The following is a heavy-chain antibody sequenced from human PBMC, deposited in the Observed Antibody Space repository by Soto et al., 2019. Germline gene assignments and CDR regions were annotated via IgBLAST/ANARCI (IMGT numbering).Heavy chain of an antibody. CDR3: ARHVGPRLDYVRYWYFDL. D-gene: IGHD3-16*01. J-gene: IGHJ2*01. CDR1: GGSISSSSYY. Sequence: QLQLQESGPGLMKPSETLSLTCTVSGGSISSSSYYWGWIRQPPGKGLEWIGSIYYSGSIYYNPSLKSRVTISVDTSKNQYYLKVNSVTVADTAVYYCARHVGPRLDYVRYWYFDLWGRGTLVTVSS. V-gene: IGHV4-39*01. CDR2: IYYSGSI.